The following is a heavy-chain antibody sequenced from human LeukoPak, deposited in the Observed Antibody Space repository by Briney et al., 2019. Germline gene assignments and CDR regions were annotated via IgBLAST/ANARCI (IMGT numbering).Heavy chain of an antibody. CDR2: ISGSGGST. J-gene: IGHJ5*02. D-gene: IGHD6-13*01. CDR1: GFTFSSYG. V-gene: IGHV3-23*01. CDR3: AKGLAAAGNWFDP. Sequence: GGSLRLSCAASGFTFSSYGMSWVRQAPGKGLEWVSAISGSGGSTYYADSVKGRFIISRDNSKNTLYLQMNSLRAEDTAVYYCAKGLAAAGNWFDPWGQGTLVTVSS.